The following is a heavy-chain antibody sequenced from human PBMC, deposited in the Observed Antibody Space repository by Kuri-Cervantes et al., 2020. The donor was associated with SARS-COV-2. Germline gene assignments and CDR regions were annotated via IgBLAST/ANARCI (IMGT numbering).Heavy chain of an antibody. J-gene: IGHJ4*02. CDR3: AKDAAWGHDFGSGGFDY. Sequence: LSFTCAASGFTFSGYGMPWVRKAPGKGLEWVAVISYDGSNTDNADSVKGRFTFSRDNSKNTRYLQMNSLRAEDTAVYNCAKDAAWGHDFGSGGFDYWGQGTLVTVSS. D-gene: IGHD3-3*01. CDR2: ISYDGSNT. V-gene: IGHV3-30*18. CDR1: GFTFSGYG.